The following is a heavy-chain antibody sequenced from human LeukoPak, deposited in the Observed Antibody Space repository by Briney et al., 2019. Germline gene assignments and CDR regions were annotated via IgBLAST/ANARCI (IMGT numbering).Heavy chain of an antibody. CDR3: ARENSGSYYQFDC. D-gene: IGHD1-26*01. J-gene: IGHJ4*02. CDR1: GFNISDYY. CDR2: ISSSSSYI. Sequence: GGSLRLSCVASGFNISDYYMTWIRQAPGKGLEWVSSISSSSSYIYYADSVKGRFTISRDNAKNSLYLQMNSLRPEDTAVYYCARENSGSYYQFDCWGQGTLVTVSS. V-gene: IGHV3-11*06.